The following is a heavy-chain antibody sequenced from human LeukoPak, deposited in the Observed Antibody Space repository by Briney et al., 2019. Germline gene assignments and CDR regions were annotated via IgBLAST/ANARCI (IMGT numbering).Heavy chain of an antibody. CDR1: GLTFSSYW. D-gene: IGHD2-15*01. Sequence: PGGSLRLSCAASGLTFSSYWTTWVRQAPGKGLEWVANISPDGNRENYVDSVKGRFSISRDNAKNSLFLQMHSLRAEDTAVYYCANTFPYCSSGTCALGGQGTLVTVSS. V-gene: IGHV3-7*01. CDR3: ANTFPYCSSGTCAL. J-gene: IGHJ4*02. CDR2: ISPDGNRE.